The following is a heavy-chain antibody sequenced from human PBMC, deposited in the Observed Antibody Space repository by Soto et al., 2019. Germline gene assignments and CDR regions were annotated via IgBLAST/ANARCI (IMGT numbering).Heavy chain of an antibody. D-gene: IGHD3-16*01. CDR1: GDSISGTGW. CDR2: VYHSGAT. V-gene: IGHV4-4*02. Sequence: QVQLQESGPGLVKPSGTLSLTCAVSGDSISGTGWWSWVRQSPGKGLDWIGEVYHSGATNYNPSLNIPVNTSADPSRHQFTLNLGSVTAADTAVYDCVRNGAYSLDCWGQGTMVTVSS. CDR3: VRNGAYSLDC. J-gene: IGHJ4*03.